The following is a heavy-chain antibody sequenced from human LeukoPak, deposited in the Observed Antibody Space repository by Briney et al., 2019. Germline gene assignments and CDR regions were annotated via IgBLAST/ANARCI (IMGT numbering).Heavy chain of an antibody. Sequence: ASVKVSCMASGYTFTSYYMHWVRQAPGQGLEWMGIINPSGGSTTYAQKFQGRVTMTRDTSTSTVYMELSSLRSEDTAVYYCARDFDILTGYSNWFDPWGQGTLVTVSS. V-gene: IGHV1-46*01. CDR1: GYTFTSYY. CDR2: INPSGGST. CDR3: ARDFDILTGYSNWFDP. D-gene: IGHD3-9*01. J-gene: IGHJ5*02.